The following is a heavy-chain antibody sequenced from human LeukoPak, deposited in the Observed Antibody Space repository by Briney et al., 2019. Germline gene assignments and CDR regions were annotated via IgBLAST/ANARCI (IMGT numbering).Heavy chain of an antibody. V-gene: IGHV4-59*01. Sequence: PSETLSLTCTVSGVSISSYYWSWVRQPPGKGLEWVGYIYYSGSTNYNPSLKSRVTISVDTSKNQFSLKLSSVTAADTAVYYCARLLWFGEFKYYFDYWGQGTLVTVSS. D-gene: IGHD3-10*01. CDR2: IYYSGST. CDR1: GVSISSYY. J-gene: IGHJ4*02. CDR3: ARLLWFGEFKYYFDY.